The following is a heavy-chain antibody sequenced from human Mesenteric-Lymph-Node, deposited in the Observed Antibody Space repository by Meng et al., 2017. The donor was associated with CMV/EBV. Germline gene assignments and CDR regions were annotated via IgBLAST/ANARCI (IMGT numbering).Heavy chain of an antibody. CDR2: FDPEDGET. CDR1: GYTLTELF. Sequence: ASVKVSCKVSGYTLTELFMHWVRQAPGKGLEWMGGFDPEDGETIYAQKFQGSVTMTEDTSTDTAYMELSSLRSEDTAVYYCAREGGSYSGGAYDYWGQGTLVTVSS. V-gene: IGHV1-24*01. D-gene: IGHD1-26*01. CDR3: AREGGSYSGGAYDY. J-gene: IGHJ4*02.